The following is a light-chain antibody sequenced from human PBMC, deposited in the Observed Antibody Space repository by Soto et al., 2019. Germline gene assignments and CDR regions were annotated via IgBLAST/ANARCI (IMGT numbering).Light chain of an antibody. CDR2: GAS. CDR3: QHYNNWPPKT. Sequence: DIVMTQSPATLSVSPGERVTLSCRASQSVSTNLAWYQQTPGQAPRLLIFGASSRAAGVPARFSGSGSGTDFTLTIGGLQPEDFAVYYRQHYNNWPPKTFGQGTKVEVK. J-gene: IGKJ1*01. CDR1: QSVSTN. V-gene: IGKV3-15*01.